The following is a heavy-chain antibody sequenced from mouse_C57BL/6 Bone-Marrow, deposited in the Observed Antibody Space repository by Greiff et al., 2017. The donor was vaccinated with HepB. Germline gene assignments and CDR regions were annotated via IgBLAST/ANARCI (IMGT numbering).Heavy chain of an antibody. J-gene: IGHJ3*01. Sequence: VQLQQSGAELVKPGASVKLSCTASGFNITDYYMHWVKQRTEQGLEWIGRIDPEDGETKYAQKFQGKATITADTSSNTAYLQLSSLTSEDTAVYYCVKALYGSPFAYWGQGTLVTVSA. V-gene: IGHV14-2*01. CDR1: GFNITDYY. D-gene: IGHD1-1*01. CDR3: VKALYGSPFAY. CDR2: IDPEDGET.